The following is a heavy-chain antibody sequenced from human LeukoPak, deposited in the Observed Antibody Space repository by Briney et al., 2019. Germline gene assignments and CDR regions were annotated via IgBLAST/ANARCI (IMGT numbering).Heavy chain of an antibody. CDR3: ARDFSLWSGGAY. D-gene: IGHD3-3*01. CDR2: IKKDGSEK. V-gene: IGHV3-7*01. J-gene: IGHJ4*02. Sequence: GGSLRLSCAASGFTFSSYWMSWVRQAQGKGLEWVANIKKDGSEKYYVDSVKGRFTISRDNAKNSLYLQMNSLRAEVTAVYYCARDFSLWSGGAYWGQGTLVTVSS. CDR1: GFTFSSYW.